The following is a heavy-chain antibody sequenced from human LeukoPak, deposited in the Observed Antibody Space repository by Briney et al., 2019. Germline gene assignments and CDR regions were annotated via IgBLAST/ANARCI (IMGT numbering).Heavy chain of an antibody. Sequence: GGSLRLSCAASGFTFSSYAMSWVRQAPGKGLELVSLISGDGGSTYYADSVKGRFTISRDNSKNSLYLQMNSLRTEDTALYYCAKETVTQVKFDYWGQGTLVTVSS. V-gene: IGHV3-43*02. J-gene: IGHJ4*02. CDR3: AKETVTQVKFDY. CDR2: ISGDGGST. CDR1: GFTFSSYA. D-gene: IGHD4-17*01.